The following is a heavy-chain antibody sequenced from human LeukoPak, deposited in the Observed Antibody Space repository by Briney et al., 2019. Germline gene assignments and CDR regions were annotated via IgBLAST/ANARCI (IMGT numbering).Heavy chain of an antibody. Sequence: PGRSLRLSCAASGFTFDDYAMHWVRQAPGKGLEWVSGISWNSGSIGYADSVKGRFTISRDNAKNSLYLQMNSLRAEDTALYYCAKDSYSKYYDILTQFDYWGQGTLVTVSS. CDR3: AKDSYSKYYDILTQFDY. V-gene: IGHV3-9*01. CDR2: ISWNSGSI. D-gene: IGHD3-9*01. CDR1: GFTFDDYA. J-gene: IGHJ4*02.